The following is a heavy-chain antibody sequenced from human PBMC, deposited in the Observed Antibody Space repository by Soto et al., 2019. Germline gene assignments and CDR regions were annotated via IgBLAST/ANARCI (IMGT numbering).Heavy chain of an antibody. CDR3: ARWSNHKVVDP. CDR1: GFTFRRHG. J-gene: IGHJ5*02. V-gene: IGHV3-33*03. D-gene: IGHD2-8*02. Sequence: QVQLVESGGGVVQPGMSLRLSCEGSGFTFRRHGMHWARQSPGKGLEWLAVICYDGSEQYYADSVKGRITISRDNSKNMLYLQLTALTVEDTAVYYCARWSNHKVVDPWGQGTMVTVS. CDR2: ICYDGSEQ.